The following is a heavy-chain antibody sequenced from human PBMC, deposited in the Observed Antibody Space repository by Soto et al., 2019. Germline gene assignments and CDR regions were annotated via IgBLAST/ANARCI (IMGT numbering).Heavy chain of an antibody. D-gene: IGHD2-15*01. CDR2: IIPVFRTP. CDR3: ASGGYCCCGKCKPYCYGMDV. Sequence: QVQLVQSGAEVKKPGTSVKVSCKASGGTFNNYAISWVRQVPGQGPEWMGGIIPVFRTPIYAQRFQGNVTITADESTTTAYMEPSSLNSEDTAAYYCASGGYCCCGKCKPYCYGMDVWGQGTTVTVSS. CDR1: GGTFNNYA. V-gene: IGHV1-69*12. J-gene: IGHJ6*02.